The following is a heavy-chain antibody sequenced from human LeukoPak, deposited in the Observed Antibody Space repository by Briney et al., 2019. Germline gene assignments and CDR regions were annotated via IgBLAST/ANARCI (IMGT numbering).Heavy chain of an antibody. D-gene: IGHD4-17*01. Sequence: SETLSLTXTVSGGSISSYYWSWIRQPPGKGMEWIGYIYYSGSTNYNPSLKSRVTISVDTSKNQFSLKLSSVTAADTAVYYCARTTVTTPLDFDYWGQGTLVTVSS. CDR3: ARTTVTTPLDFDY. J-gene: IGHJ4*02. CDR1: GGSISSYY. CDR2: IYYSGST. V-gene: IGHV4-59*01.